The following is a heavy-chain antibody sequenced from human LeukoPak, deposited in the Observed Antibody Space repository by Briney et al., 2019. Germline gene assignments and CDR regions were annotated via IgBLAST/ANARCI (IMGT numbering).Heavy chain of an antibody. CDR2: ISSSTGYM. CDR1: GFTLSTYS. D-gene: IGHD3/OR15-3a*01. V-gene: IGHV3-21*01. CDR3: ARGGVGLVIIPGWEYDYYGLDV. Sequence: PGGSLRLSCAASGFTLSTYSMNWVRQAPGKGLEWVSSISSSTGYMYYADSVKGRFTISRDNAKNSLYLQMNSLRAEDTAVYYCARGGVGLVIIPGWEYDYYGLDVWGQGTTVTVSS. J-gene: IGHJ6*02.